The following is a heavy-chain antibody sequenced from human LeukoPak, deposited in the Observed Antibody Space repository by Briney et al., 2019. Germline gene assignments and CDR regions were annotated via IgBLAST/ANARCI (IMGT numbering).Heavy chain of an antibody. Sequence: GGSLRLSCVASGFTFDIYSMNWVRQAPGKGLEWVSSIYSTSTHIYYADSVKGRFTISRDNAKNSLYMQMNSLRVEDTAVYYCARTGRTSIDYWGQGTLATVSS. CDR2: IYSTSTHI. D-gene: IGHD1-1*01. CDR3: ARTGRTSIDY. V-gene: IGHV3-21*01. CDR1: GFTFDIYS. J-gene: IGHJ4*02.